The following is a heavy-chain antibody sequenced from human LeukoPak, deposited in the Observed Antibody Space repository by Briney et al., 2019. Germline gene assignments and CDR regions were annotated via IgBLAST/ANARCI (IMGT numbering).Heavy chain of an antibody. V-gene: IGHV1-69*05. Sequence: SVKVSSKASGGTFSSYAISWVRQAPGQGLERMGRIIPIFGTANYAQKFQGRVTITTDESTSAAYMELSSLRSEDTAVYYCARERGSGDSYYYYYMDVWGKGTTVTVSS. CDR3: ARERGSGDSYYYYYMDV. J-gene: IGHJ6*03. D-gene: IGHD3-10*01. CDR1: GGTFSSYA. CDR2: IIPIFGTA.